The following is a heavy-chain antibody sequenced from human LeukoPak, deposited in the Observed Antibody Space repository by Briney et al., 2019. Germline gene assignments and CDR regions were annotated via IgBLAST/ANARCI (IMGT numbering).Heavy chain of an antibody. J-gene: IGHJ3*02. D-gene: IGHD5-24*01. V-gene: IGHV3-23*01. Sequence: GGSLRLSCAASGFTFSSYAMSWVRQAPGKGLEWVSAISASGYSTYYADSVKGRFTISRDNSKKTLYLQINSLRAEDTAVYYCAKERWLDAFDIWGQGTMVTVSS. CDR3: AKERWLDAFDI. CDR1: GFTFSSYA. CDR2: ISASGYST.